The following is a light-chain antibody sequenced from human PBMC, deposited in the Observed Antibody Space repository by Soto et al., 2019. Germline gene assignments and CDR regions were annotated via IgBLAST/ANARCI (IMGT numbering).Light chain of an antibody. CDR3: QHFGGTTFT. Sequence: EIVLTQSPGTLSFSPGERATLSFRASQSVSSSYLAWYQQKPGQAPRLLIYGASSRATGIPDRFSGSGSGTHFTLTISRLEPGDFAVYYCQHFGGTTFTFGQGTRLEIK. J-gene: IGKJ5*01. CDR2: GAS. V-gene: IGKV3-20*01. CDR1: QSVSSSY.